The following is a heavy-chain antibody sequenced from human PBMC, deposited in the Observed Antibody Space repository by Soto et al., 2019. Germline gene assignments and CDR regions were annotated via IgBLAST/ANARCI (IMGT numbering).Heavy chain of an antibody. D-gene: IGHD2-2*01. CDR1: GGTFSSYA. CDR3: AGGPIGSTSYHGCPTYFDY. Sequence: QVQLVQSGDEVKMPGSSVKVSCKASGGTFSSYAISWVRQAPGQGLEWMGGIIPIFGTANYAQKFQGRVTITSYESTSTAYMELSSLRSEDTAVYYCAGGPIGSTSYHGCPTYFDYWGQGTLVTVSS. J-gene: IGHJ4*02. CDR2: IIPIFGTA. V-gene: IGHV1-69*01.